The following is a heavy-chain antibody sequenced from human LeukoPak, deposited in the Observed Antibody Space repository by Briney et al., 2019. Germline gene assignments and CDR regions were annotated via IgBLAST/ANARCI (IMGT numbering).Heavy chain of an antibody. Sequence: SVKVSCKASGGTFSSSAISWVRQAPGQGLEWMGGIIPIFDTTTYAQKFQGRLTITTDESTSTAYMELSSLRSEDTAVYYCAREGDGALYYFDYWGQGTLVTVSS. CDR1: GGTFSSSA. J-gene: IGHJ4*02. CDR3: AREGDGALYYFDY. D-gene: IGHD4-17*01. V-gene: IGHV1-69*05. CDR2: IIPIFDTT.